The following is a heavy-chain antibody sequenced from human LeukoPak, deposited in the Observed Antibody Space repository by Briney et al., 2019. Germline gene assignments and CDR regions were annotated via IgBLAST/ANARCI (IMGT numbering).Heavy chain of an antibody. J-gene: IGHJ3*02. CDR2: ISGSSSYI. Sequence: PGGSLRLSCAASGFTFSSYSMNWVRQAPGKGVEWVSAISGSSSYIYYADSVKGRFTISRDNAKKSLYLQMSSLRAEDTAVYYCARDQFLADIWGQGTMVTVSS. D-gene: IGHD3-3*01. V-gene: IGHV3-21*01. CDR3: ARDQFLADI. CDR1: GFTFSSYS.